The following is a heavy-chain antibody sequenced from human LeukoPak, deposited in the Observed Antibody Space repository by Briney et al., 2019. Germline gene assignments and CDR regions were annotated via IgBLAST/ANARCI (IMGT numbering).Heavy chain of an antibody. Sequence: SETLSLTCTVSGGSISSYYWSWIRQPPGKGLEWIGYIYYSGSTNYNPSLRSRVTISVNTSKNQFSLKLSSVTAADTAVYYCARGGGSYSPAYYFDYWGQGTLVTVSS. V-gene: IGHV4-59*01. CDR1: GGSISSYY. D-gene: IGHD1-26*01. CDR3: ARGGGSYSPAYYFDY. CDR2: IYYSGST. J-gene: IGHJ4*02.